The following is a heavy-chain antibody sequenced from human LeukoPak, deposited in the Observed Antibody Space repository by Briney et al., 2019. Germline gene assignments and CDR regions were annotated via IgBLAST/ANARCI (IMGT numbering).Heavy chain of an antibody. CDR1: GFTFSSYE. Sequence: SGGSLRLSCAASGFTFSSYEMNWVRQAPGKGLEWASYISSSGSTIYYADSVKGRFTISRDNAKNSLYLQMNSLRAEDTAVYYCAATPTLYDYVWGSYRSGYWGQGTLSPSPQ. CDR3: AATPTLYDYVWGSYRSGY. V-gene: IGHV3-48*03. CDR2: ISSSGSTI. D-gene: IGHD3-16*02. J-gene: IGHJ4*02.